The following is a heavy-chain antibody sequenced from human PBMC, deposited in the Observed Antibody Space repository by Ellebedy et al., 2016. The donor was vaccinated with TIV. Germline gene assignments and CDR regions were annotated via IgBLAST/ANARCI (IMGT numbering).Heavy chain of an antibody. CDR3: ARVAVVVAAEDY. Sequence: SETLSLXCTVSGGSISSGGYYWSWIRQHPGKGLEWIGYIYYSGSTYYNPSLKSRVTISVDTSKNQFSLKLSSVTAADTAVYYCARVAVVVAAEDYWGQGTLVTVSS. CDR1: GGSISSGGYY. CDR2: IYYSGST. D-gene: IGHD2-15*01. J-gene: IGHJ4*02. V-gene: IGHV4-31*03.